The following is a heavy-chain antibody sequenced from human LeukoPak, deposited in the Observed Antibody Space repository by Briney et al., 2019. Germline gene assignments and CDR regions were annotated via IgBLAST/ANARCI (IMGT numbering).Heavy chain of an antibody. V-gene: IGHV4-4*07. Sequence: SETLPLTCTVSGGSTNTYCWSWIRQPAEKGLEWIGRIYPSGSTYYNPSLKSRVTISIDKSKSQFSLRLTSVTAADTAVYYCARDRSGYSEYYFDYWGQGSLVTVSS. CDR1: GGSTNTYC. J-gene: IGHJ4*02. D-gene: IGHD5-12*01. CDR3: ARDRSGYSEYYFDY. CDR2: IYPSGST.